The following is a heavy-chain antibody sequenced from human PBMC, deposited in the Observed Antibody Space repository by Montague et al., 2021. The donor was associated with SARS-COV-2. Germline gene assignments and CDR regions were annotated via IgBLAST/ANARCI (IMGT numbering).Heavy chain of an antibody. CDR3: AAATYGSIAY. J-gene: IGHJ4*02. CDR1: GFTFRGYA. CDR2: INWSGSTR. Sequence: SLRLSCAASGFTFRGYAMHWVRQAPGKGLEWVSGINWSGSTRDYADSVKGRFTISRDNATNSLFLQMSSLRPEDTALYYCAAATYGSIAYWGQGNLVTVSS. D-gene: IGHD3-10*01. V-gene: IGHV3-9*01.